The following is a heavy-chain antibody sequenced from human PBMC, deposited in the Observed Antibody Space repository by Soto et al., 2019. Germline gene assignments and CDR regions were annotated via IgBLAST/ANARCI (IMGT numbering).Heavy chain of an antibody. Sequence: EVQLVESGGGLVKPGGSLRLSCAASGFTFSSYSMNWVRQAPGKGLEWVSSISSSSSYIYYADSVKGRFTISRDNAKNSLYLQMNSLRAEDTAVYYCARDSPRRYNWNLFDYWGQGTLVTVSS. J-gene: IGHJ4*02. D-gene: IGHD1-7*01. CDR2: ISSSSSYI. CDR3: ARDSPRRYNWNLFDY. V-gene: IGHV3-21*01. CDR1: GFTFSSYS.